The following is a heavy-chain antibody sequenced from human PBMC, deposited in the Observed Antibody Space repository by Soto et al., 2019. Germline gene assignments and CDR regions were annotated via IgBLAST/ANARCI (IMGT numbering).Heavy chain of an antibody. D-gene: IGHD1-1*01. V-gene: IGHV3-9*01. J-gene: IGHJ4*02. CDR3: VRGDNWNDEASDY. CDR2: ISWNSETI. Sequence: GGSLRLSCAASGFTVDDYAMHWVRQAPGKGLEWVSGISWNSETIDYADSVKGRFTISRDNAKNTVYLQMNSLRAEDTAVYYCVRGDNWNDEASDYWGQGTLVTVSS. CDR1: GFTVDDYA.